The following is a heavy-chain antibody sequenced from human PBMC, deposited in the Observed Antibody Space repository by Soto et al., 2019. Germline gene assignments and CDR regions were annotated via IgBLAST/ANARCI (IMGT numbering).Heavy chain of an antibody. CDR3: ARDPAAAGTFDY. Sequence: QVQLRESGPGLVKPSGTLSLTCAVSSGSVNSSNWWSWVRQPPGKGLGWIGEIYHGGSANYNPSLRSRVTMSVDKSKNQVFLQLSSVTAADTALYYCARDPAAAGTFDYWGQGTLVTVSS. CDR1: SGSVNSSNW. J-gene: IGHJ4*02. V-gene: IGHV4-4*02. D-gene: IGHD6-13*01. CDR2: IYHGGSA.